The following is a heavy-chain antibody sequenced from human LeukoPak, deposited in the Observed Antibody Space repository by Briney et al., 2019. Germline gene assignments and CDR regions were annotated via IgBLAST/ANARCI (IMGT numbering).Heavy chain of an antibody. CDR1: GYSFTSYW. CDR2: IYPGDSDT. D-gene: IGHD6-6*01. Sequence: GESLKISCKGSGYSFTSYWIGWVRQMPGKGLEWMGIIYPGDSDTRYSPSFQGQVTISADKSVSTAYLQWSSLKASDTAMYYCARRVFRSYSSSSPYDAFDIWGQGTMVTVSS. J-gene: IGHJ3*02. CDR3: ARRVFRSYSSSSPYDAFDI. V-gene: IGHV5-51*01.